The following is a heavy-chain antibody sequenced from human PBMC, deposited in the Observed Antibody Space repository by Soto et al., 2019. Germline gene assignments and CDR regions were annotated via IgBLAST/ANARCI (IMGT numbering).Heavy chain of an antibody. CDR2: IGGSGTK. J-gene: IGHJ4*02. Sequence: QLVESGGGLVQPGGSLRLSCAASGFTFSSSVMHWVRQAPGKGLEWLSYIGGSGTKYYADSGKGRFTISRDNAKNSVFLQMNSLRDEDTAVYFCASGVSSSVFDYWGQGTLVTVSS. CDR1: GFTFSSSV. D-gene: IGHD3-10*01. V-gene: IGHV3-48*02. CDR3: ASGVSSSVFDY.